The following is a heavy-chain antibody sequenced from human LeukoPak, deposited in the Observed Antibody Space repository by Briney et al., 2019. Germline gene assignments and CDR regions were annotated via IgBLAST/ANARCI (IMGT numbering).Heavy chain of an antibody. Sequence: GASVKVSCKASGGTFSSYAISWVRQAPGQGLEWMGWISAYNGNTNYAQKLQGRVTMTTDTSISTAYMELSSLRSDDTAVYYCARHLRTTFDYWGQGTLVTVSS. CDR1: GGTFSSYA. J-gene: IGHJ4*02. D-gene: IGHD4-17*01. CDR3: ARHLRTTFDY. V-gene: IGHV1-18*01. CDR2: ISAYNGNT.